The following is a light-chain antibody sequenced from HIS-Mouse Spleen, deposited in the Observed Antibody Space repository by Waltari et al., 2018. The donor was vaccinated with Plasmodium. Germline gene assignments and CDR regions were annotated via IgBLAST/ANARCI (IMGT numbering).Light chain of an antibody. CDR3: QQRSNWPPT. J-gene: IGKJ5*01. V-gene: IGKV3-11*01. CDR1: QSVSSN. CDR2: DAS. Sequence: EIVMPQSPSTLSVSPGERATLSCRASQSVSSNLAWYQQKPGQAPRLLIYDASNRATGIPARFSGSGSGTDFTLTISSLEPEDFALYYCQQRSNWPPTFGQGTRLEIK.